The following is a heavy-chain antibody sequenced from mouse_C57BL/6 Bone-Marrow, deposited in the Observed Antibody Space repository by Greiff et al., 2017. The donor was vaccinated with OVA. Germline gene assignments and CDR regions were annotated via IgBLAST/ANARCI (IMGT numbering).Heavy chain of an antibody. D-gene: IGHD2-1*01. CDR3: ARGDGNYGAY. V-gene: IGHV14-4*01. CDR1: GFNIKDDY. J-gene: IGHJ3*01. Sequence: VQLQQSGAELVRPGASVKLSCTASGFNIKDDYMHWVKQRPEQGLEWIGWIDPENGDTEYASKFQGKATITADTSSNTAYLQLSSLTSEDTAVYYCARGDGNYGAYWGQGTLVTVSA. CDR2: IDPENGDT.